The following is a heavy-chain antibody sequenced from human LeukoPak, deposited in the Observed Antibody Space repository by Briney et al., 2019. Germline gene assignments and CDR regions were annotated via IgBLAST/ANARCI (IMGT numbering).Heavy chain of an antibody. CDR3: ARVDLRDSSRVAWFDP. CDR1: GYTFTSYG. V-gene: IGHV1-18*01. J-gene: IGHJ5*02. CDR2: ISAYNGNT. Sequence: ASVKLSCTASGYTFTSYGINWVRQAPGQGLEWIAWISAYNGNTNYAENVKGRVTMTTDTSTSSPYLELRSLRSDDTAVYYCARVDLRDSSRVAWFDPWGQGTLVTVSS. D-gene: IGHD3-22*01.